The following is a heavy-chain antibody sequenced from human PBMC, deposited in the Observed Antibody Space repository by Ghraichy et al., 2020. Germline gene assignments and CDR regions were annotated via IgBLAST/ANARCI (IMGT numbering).Heavy chain of an antibody. CDR2: ISAYNGNT. J-gene: IGHJ3*02. V-gene: IGHV1-18*01. D-gene: IGHD3-22*01. CDR3: ARGMGEVVVITPADDAFDI. Sequence: ASVKVSCKASGYTFTSYGISWVRQAPGQGLEWMGWISAYNGNTNYAQKLQGRVTMTTDTSTSTAYMELRSLRSDDTAVYYCARGMGEVVVITPADDAFDIWGQGTMVTVSS. CDR1: GYTFTSYG.